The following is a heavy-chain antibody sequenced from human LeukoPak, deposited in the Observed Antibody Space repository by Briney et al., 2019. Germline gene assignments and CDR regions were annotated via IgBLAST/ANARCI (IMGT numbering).Heavy chain of an antibody. V-gene: IGHV1-2*02. CDR2: INPNSGGT. D-gene: IGHD3-22*01. Sequence: ASVKVSCKASGYTFTGYYMHWVRQAPGQGLEWMGWINPNSGGTNYAQKFQGRVTMTRDTSISTAYMELSRLRSDDTAVHYCASVGPYDSSGYYYWSFDYWGQGTLVTVSS. CDR3: ASVGPYDSSGYYYWSFDY. J-gene: IGHJ4*02. CDR1: GYTFTGYY.